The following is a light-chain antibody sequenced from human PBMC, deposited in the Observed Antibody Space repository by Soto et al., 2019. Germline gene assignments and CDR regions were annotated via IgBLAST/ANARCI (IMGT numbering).Light chain of an antibody. Sequence: EIVMTQSPATLSVSPGERATLSCRASQSVSSSLAWYQQKPGQAPRLLISDASNRAIGIPARCSGSGSGTVITLTISRLQSDGFAVYYCQRYNNLVTFGQGTKLEIK. CDR1: QSVSSS. CDR3: QRYNNLVT. J-gene: IGKJ2*01. V-gene: IGKV3-15*01. CDR2: DAS.